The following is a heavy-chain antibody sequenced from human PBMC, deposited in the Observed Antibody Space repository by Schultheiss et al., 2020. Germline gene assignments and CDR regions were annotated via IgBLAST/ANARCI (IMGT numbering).Heavy chain of an antibody. CDR2: ISYDGSNK. D-gene: IGHD3-10*01. V-gene: IGHV3-30*03. CDR3: AREAYGSGSYIFDY. CDR1: GFTFSSYS. Sequence: GGSLRLSCAASGFTFSSYSMNWVRQAPGKGLEWVAVISYDGSNKYYADSVKGRFTISRHNSKNTLYLQMNSLKTEDTAVYYCAREAYGSGSYIFDYWGQGTLVTVSS. J-gene: IGHJ4*02.